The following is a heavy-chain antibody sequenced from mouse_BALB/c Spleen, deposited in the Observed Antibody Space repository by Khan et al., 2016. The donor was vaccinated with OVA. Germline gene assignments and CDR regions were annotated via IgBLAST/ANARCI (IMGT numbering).Heavy chain of an antibody. J-gene: IGHJ3*01. CDR3: ARRNYFGYTFAY. CDR1: GYTFTDYY. D-gene: IGHD1-2*01. CDR2: ISPGSGDT. V-gene: IGHV1-77*01. Sequence: QVQLQQSGAELARPGASVKLSCKASGYTFTDYYINWVKQRTGQGLEWIGEISPGSGDTYYNEKFKGKATLTADKSSSTAYLPLSSLTSEASAVYFCARRNYFGYTFAYWGQGTLVTVSA.